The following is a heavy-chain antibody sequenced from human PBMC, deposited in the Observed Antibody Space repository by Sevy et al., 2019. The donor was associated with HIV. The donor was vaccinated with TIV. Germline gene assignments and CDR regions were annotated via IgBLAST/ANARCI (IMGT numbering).Heavy chain of an antibody. Sequence: GGSLRLSCAASGFTFSSYGMHWVRQAPGKGLEWVAVISYDGSNKYYADSVKGRFTISRDNSKNTLYLQMNSLRAEDTAVYYCAKDRGMYSSSSPYFDYWGQRTLVTVSS. D-gene: IGHD6-6*01. V-gene: IGHV3-30*18. CDR2: ISYDGSNK. CDR1: GFTFSSYG. J-gene: IGHJ4*02. CDR3: AKDRGMYSSSSPYFDY.